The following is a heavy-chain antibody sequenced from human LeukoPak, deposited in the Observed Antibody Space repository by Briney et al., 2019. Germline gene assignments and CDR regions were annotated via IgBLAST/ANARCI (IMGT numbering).Heavy chain of an antibody. Sequence: GGSLRLSCAASGVTFSDYYMSWIRQAPGKGLEWVSYISSSGSTIYYADSVKGRFTISRDNAKNSLYLQMNSLRAEDTAVYYCARAPRRSGGSCYYVDYWGQGTLVTVSS. J-gene: IGHJ4*02. V-gene: IGHV3-11*01. D-gene: IGHD2-15*01. CDR2: ISSSGSTI. CDR1: GVTFSDYY. CDR3: ARAPRRSGGSCYYVDY.